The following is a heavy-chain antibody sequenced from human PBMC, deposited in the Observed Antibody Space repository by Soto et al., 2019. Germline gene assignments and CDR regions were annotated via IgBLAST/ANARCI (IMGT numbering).Heavy chain of an antibody. D-gene: IGHD5-12*01. J-gene: IGHJ4*02. CDR1: GFTVSSNY. V-gene: IGHV3-53*01. Sequence: PGGSLRLSCAASGFTVSSNYMSWVRQAPGRGLKWVSVIYSGGSTYYADSVKGRFTISRDNSKNTLYLQMNSLRAEDTAVYYCARTRGYSGYDYIDYWGQGTLVTVSS. CDR3: ARTRGYSGYDYIDY. CDR2: IYSGGST.